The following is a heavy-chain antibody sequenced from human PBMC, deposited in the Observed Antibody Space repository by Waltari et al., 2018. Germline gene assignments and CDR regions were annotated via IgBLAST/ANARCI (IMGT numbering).Heavy chain of an antibody. V-gene: IGHV6-1*01. Sequence: QVQLQQSGPGLVKPSQTLSLTCAISGDSVSSNSAAWNWIRQSPSRGLEWLGRTYYRSKWYNDYAVSVKSRITINPDTSKNQFSLQLNSVTPEDTAVYYCARDLFEFPALGGYYFDYWGQGTLVTVSS. CDR1: GDSVSSNSAA. D-gene: IGHD3-10*01. CDR3: ARDLFEFPALGGYYFDY. J-gene: IGHJ4*02. CDR2: TYYRSKWYN.